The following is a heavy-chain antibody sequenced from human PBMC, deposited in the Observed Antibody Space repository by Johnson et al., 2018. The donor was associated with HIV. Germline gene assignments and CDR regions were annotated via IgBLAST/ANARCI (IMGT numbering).Heavy chain of an antibody. CDR2: ISSNK. J-gene: IGHJ3*02. V-gene: IGHV3-64*04. D-gene: IGHD5-24*01. CDR1: GFTFSSYA. Sequence: VQLVESGGGLVQPGGSLRLSCAASGFTFSSYAMHWVRQAPGKGLEYVSAISSNKYYADSVKGRFTISRDNSKNPLYLQMNSLRAEDTAVYYCMSRRGSPGARDAFDIWGQGTMVTVSS. CDR3: MSRRGSPGARDAFDI.